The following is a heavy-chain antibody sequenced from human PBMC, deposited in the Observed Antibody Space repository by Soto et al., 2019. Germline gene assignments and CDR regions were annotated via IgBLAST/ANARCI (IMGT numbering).Heavy chain of an antibody. D-gene: IGHD3-16*01. CDR1: GFTFSSYS. Sequence: GGSLRLSCAASGFTFSSYSMNWVRQAPGKGLEWVSYISSSSSTIYYADSVKGRFTISRDNAKNSLYLQMNSLRAEDTAVYYCASGGFGDWFDPWGQGTLVTVSS. CDR3: ASGGFGDWFDP. V-gene: IGHV3-48*01. J-gene: IGHJ5*02. CDR2: ISSSSSTI.